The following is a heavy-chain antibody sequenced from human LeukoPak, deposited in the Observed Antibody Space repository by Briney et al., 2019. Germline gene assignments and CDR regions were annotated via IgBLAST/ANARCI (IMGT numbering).Heavy chain of an antibody. CDR1: GFTFSSYG. J-gene: IGHJ4*01. CDR2: IRYDGSNK. CDR3: VRGAGGPSNY. V-gene: IGHV3-30*02. Sequence: PGGSLRLSCAASGFTFSSYGMHWVRQAPGKGLEWVAFIRYDGSNKYYADSVKGRFTISRDNAKNSLYLQMNSLRVEDAAFYYCVRGAGGPSNYWGHGTLVTVSS. D-gene: IGHD3-16*01.